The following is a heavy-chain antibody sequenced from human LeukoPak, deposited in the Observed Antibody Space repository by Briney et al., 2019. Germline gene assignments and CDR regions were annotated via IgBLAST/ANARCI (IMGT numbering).Heavy chain of an antibody. CDR2: INHSGST. D-gene: IGHD6-13*01. J-gene: IGHJ5*02. CDR1: GGSFSGYY. Sequence: SETLSLTCAVYGGSFSGYYWSWIRQPPGKGLEWIGEINHSGSTNYNPSLKSRVNISVHTSKNQFSLKLSSVTAADTAVYYCARGRSIAAAGKLNWFDPWGQETLVTVSS. V-gene: IGHV4-34*01. CDR3: ARGRSIAAAGKLNWFDP.